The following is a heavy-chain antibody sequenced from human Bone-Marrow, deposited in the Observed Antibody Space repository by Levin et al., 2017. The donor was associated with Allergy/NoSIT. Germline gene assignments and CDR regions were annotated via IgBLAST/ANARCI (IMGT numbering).Heavy chain of an antibody. J-gene: IGHJ4*02. CDR2: LSSTGSII. CDR1: GFTFNSYS. V-gene: IGHV3-48*02. CDR3: ARDQRGSGWPFDY. Sequence: GESLKISCAASGFTFNSYSMNWVRQAPGKGLEWVSYLSSTGSIIYYADSVKGRFTVSRDNAKNSLYLQMNSLRDEDTAVYYCARDQRGSGWPFDYWGQGTLVTVSS. D-gene: IGHD6-19*01.